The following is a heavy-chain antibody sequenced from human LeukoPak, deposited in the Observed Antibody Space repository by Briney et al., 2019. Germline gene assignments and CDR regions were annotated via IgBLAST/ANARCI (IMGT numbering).Heavy chain of an antibody. Sequence: ASVKVSCKVSGYTLTELSMHWVRQAPGKGLGWMGGFDPEDGETIYAQKFQGRVTMTEDTSTDTAYMELSSLRSEDTAVYYCATRDDYGDYGPRSSYYYYGMDVWGQGTTVTVSS. V-gene: IGHV1-24*01. J-gene: IGHJ6*02. D-gene: IGHD4-17*01. CDR2: FDPEDGET. CDR1: GYTLTELS. CDR3: ATRDDYGDYGPRSSYYYYGMDV.